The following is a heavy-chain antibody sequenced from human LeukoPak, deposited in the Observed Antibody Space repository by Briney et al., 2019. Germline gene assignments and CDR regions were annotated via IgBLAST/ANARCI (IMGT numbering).Heavy chain of an antibody. CDR2: IIPIFGTA. J-gene: IGHJ6*02. CDR3: ASSTPENYYYYGMDV. Sequence: ASEKVSCKASGGTFSSYAISWVRQAPGQGLEWMGGIIPIFGTANYAQKFQGRVTITADESTSTAYMELSSLRSEDTAVYYCASSTPENYYYYGMDVWGQGTTVTVSS. CDR1: GGTFSSYA. V-gene: IGHV1-69*13.